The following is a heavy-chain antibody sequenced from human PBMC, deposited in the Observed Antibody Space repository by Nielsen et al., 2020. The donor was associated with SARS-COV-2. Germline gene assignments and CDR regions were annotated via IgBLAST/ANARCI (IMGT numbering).Heavy chain of an antibody. CDR2: IYPGDSDT. CDR3: ARFLGYCTGGSCATDFYYYAMDV. D-gene: IGHD2-15*01. V-gene: IGHV5-51*01. J-gene: IGHJ6*02. CDR1: GYNFTTSW. Sequence: GESLKISCKGSGYNFTTSWIGWVRQMPGQGLEWMGIIYPGDSDTRYSPSFQGQVTISADKSNSTAYLQWSSLKASDTAMYYCARFLGYCTGGSCATDFYYYAMDVWGQGTTVTISS.